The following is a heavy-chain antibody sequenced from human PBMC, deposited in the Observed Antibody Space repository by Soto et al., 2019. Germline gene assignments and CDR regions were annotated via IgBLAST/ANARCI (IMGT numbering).Heavy chain of an antibody. V-gene: IGHV3-23*01. D-gene: IGHD3-22*01. J-gene: IGHJ6*02. CDR3: AKDVYDSSGYYPYYYYYGMDV. Sequence: GGSLRLSCAASGFTFSSYAMSWVRQAPGKGLEWVSAISGSGGSTYYADSVKGRFTISRDNSKNTLYLQMNSLRAEDTAVYYCAKDVYDSSGYYPYYYYYGMDVWGQGTTVTAP. CDR2: ISGSGGST. CDR1: GFTFSSYA.